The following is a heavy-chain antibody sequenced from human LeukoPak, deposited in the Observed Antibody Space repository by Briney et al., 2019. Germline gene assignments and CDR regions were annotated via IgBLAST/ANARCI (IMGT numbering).Heavy chain of an antibody. CDR1: GFTFALYW. J-gene: IGHJ5*02. CDR2: IYPGNSET. D-gene: IGHD6-25*01. Sequence: GESLKLSCEGSGFTFALYWIGWVRQMPGKGLECMGIIYPGNSETRYSPSFQGHVTISVDKSLRVTYLQWSSLKASDSAMYYCVLRASSGGSGDWFDPWGQGTLVTVSS. CDR3: VLRASSGGSGDWFDP. V-gene: IGHV5-51*01.